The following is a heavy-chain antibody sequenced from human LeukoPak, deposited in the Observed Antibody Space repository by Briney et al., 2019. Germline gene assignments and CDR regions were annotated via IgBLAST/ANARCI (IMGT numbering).Heavy chain of an antibody. D-gene: IGHD6-19*01. J-gene: IGHJ4*02. CDR2: IYYSGST. V-gene: IGHV4-59*01. Sequence: SETLSLTCAVWGRSISSYYWSWIRQPPGKGLEWIGYIYYSGSTNYNPSLKSRVTISVDTSKNQFSLKLSSVTAADTAVYYCARTTSSGWYSVFDYWGQGTLVTVSS. CDR3: ARTTSSGWYSVFDY. CDR1: GRSISSYY.